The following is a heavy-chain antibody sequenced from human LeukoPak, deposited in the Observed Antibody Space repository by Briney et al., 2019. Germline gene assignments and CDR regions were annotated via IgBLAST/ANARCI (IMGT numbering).Heavy chain of an antibody. D-gene: IGHD1-26*01. CDR1: GGSISSSSYY. CDR3: ARQEVPAYSGSYYLSG. Sequence: SETLSLTCTVSGGSISSSSYYWGWIRQPPGKGLEWIGSIYYSGSTYYNPSLKSRVTISVDTSKNQFSLKLSSVTAPDTAVYYCARQEVPAYSGSYYLSGWGQGTLVTVSS. V-gene: IGHV4-39*01. CDR2: IYYSGST. J-gene: IGHJ4*02.